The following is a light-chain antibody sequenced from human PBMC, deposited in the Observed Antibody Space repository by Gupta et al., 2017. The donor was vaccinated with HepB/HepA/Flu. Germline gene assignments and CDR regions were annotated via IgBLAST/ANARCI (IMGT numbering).Light chain of an antibody. CDR2: WAS. CDR3: QHALINFS. J-gene: IGKJ2*03. CDR1: QPLFFSSTNKNY. Sequence: IVMIQSPDPLAVSLGERATINCKSSQPLFFSSTNKNYLAWFQQKPVQPPKLLISWASAREYGVTDRFSGSRSGTDFTLTISSRRPEDVAVYYCQHALINFSFGQGTTLEI. V-gene: IGKV4-1*01.